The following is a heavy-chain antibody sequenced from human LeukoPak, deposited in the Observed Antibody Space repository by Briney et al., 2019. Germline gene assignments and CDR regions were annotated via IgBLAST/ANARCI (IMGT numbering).Heavy chain of an antibody. D-gene: IGHD2-15*01. J-gene: IGHJ5*02. CDR2: ISGSGGST. CDR1: GFTFSSYA. CDR3: ANLLGYCSGGSCGEWNWFDP. V-gene: IGHV3-23*01. Sequence: GGSLRLSCAASGFTFSSYAMSWVRQAPGKGLEWVSAISGSGGSTYYADSVKGRFTISRDNSKNTLYLQMNSLRAEDTAVYYCANLLGYCSGGSCGEWNWFDPWGQGTLVTVSS.